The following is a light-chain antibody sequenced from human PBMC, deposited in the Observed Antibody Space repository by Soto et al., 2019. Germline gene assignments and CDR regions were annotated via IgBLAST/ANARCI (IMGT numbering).Light chain of an antibody. CDR2: AAS. CDR3: QQRYSSTPT. V-gene: IGKV1-39*01. Sequence: IQMTQYPSSRSASLGDRVTITCRASQGIRNDLGWYQQKPGKAPKLLIFAASSLQSGVPSRFSGIRSGPDFTLTISSLQHEDFATYDGQQRYSSTPTFGQGTKVDIK. CDR1: QGIRND. J-gene: IGKJ1*01.